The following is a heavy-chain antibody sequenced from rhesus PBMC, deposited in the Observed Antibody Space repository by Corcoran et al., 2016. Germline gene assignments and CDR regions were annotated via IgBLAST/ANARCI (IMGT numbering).Heavy chain of an antibody. Sequence: QVQLQESGPGLVKPSETLSLTCAVSGYSISSGYGWGWIRQPPGKGPEWIGSIYSSSGNTYYNPSLKSRVTISTDTSKNQFSLKLSSVTAADTAVYYCARGYSSWSQGYFDYWGQGVLVTVSS. CDR1: GYSISSGYG. J-gene: IGHJ4*01. V-gene: IGHV4-127*01. CDR2: IYSSSGNT. CDR3: ARGYSSWSQGYFDY. D-gene: IGHD6-13*01.